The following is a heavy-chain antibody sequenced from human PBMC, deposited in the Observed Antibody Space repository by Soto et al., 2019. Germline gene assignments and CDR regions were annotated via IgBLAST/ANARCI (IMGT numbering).Heavy chain of an antibody. Sequence: HGESLKISCKGSGYSFNDYWIGWVRHTPGNGLEWMGIIYPDDSDAKYSPSFQGQVTMSADKSISTAYLQWTSLKASDTAMYYCARDGLSSSSSFDYWGQGTLVTVSS. CDR1: GYSFNDYW. J-gene: IGHJ4*02. D-gene: IGHD6-6*01. CDR3: ARDGLSSSSSFDY. V-gene: IGHV5-51*01. CDR2: IYPDDSDA.